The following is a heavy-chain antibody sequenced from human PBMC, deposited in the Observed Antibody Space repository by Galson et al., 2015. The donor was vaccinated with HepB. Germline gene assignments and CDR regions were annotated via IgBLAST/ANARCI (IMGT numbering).Heavy chain of an antibody. CDR2: INAGNGNT. Sequence: QSGAEVKKPGESLRISCKASGYTFTSYAMHWVRQAPGQRLEWMGWINAGNGNTKYSQKFQGRVTITRDTSASTAYMELSSLRSEDTAVYYCARGEQPKKVVVAATPDYWGQGTLVTVSS. V-gene: IGHV1-3*01. CDR3: ARGEQPKKVVVAATPDY. J-gene: IGHJ4*02. CDR1: GYTFTSYA. D-gene: IGHD2-15*01.